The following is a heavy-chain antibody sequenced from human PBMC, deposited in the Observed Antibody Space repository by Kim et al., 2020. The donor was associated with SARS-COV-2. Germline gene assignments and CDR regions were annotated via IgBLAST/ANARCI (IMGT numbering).Heavy chain of an antibody. CDR2: INQSGST. CDR3: ARDVADTAMVTLVGFGNY. V-gene: IGHV4-34*01. Sequence: SETLSLTCAVYGGSFSGYYWSWIRQPPGKGLEWIGEINQSGSTNYNPSLKSRVTISVDTSKNQFSLKLSSVTAADTAVYYCARDVADTAMVTLVGFGNY. D-gene: IGHD5-18*01. CDR1: GGSFSGYY. J-gene: IGHJ4*01.